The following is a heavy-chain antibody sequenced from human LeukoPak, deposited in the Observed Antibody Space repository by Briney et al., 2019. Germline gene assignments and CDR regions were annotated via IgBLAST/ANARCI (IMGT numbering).Heavy chain of an antibody. D-gene: IGHD6-6*01. V-gene: IGHV3-23*01. CDR3: ARQVLQYSSSPYGMDV. CDR1: GFTFSNYA. J-gene: IGHJ6*02. CDR2: ISGSGGST. Sequence: LSGGSLRLSCAASGFTFSNYAMTWVRQAPGKGLEWVSAISGSGGSTYYADFVKGRFTISRDNSKSTLYLQMNSLRAEDTALYYCARQVLQYSSSPYGMDVWGHGTTVTVSS.